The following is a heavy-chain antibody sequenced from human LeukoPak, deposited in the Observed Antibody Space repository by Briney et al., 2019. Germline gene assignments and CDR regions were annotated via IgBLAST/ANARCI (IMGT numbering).Heavy chain of an antibody. D-gene: IGHD3-3*01. Sequence: SETLSLTRTVSGGSISSGGYYWSWIRQHPGKGLEWIGYIYYSGSTYYNPSLKSRVTISVDTSKNQFSLKLSSVTAADTAVYYCAREAFGTSYNWFDPWGQGTLVTVFS. V-gene: IGHV4-31*03. CDR3: AREAFGTSYNWFDP. CDR2: IYYSGST. CDR1: GGSISSGGYY. J-gene: IGHJ5*02.